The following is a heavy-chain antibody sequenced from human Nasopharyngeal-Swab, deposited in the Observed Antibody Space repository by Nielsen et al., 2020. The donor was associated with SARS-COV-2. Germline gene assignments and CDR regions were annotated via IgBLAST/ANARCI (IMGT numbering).Heavy chain of an antibody. CDR3: ARARGDYGDYYYYYYADV. V-gene: IGHV6-1*01. J-gene: IGHJ6*03. D-gene: IGHD4-17*01. Sequence: SETLSLTCAISGDRFSSTSAAWNWITQAPSRGLEGLGRTYFRPKWSNDYAVSVKSRITINPDTSRNQFSLHLNSVTPEDTAVYYRARARGDYGDYYYYYYADVWGKGTTVTVSS. CDR1: GDRFSSTSAA. CDR2: TYFRPKWSN.